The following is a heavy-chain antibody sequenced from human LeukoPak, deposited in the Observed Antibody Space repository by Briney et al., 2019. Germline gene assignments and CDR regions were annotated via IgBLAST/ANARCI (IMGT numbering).Heavy chain of an antibody. J-gene: IGHJ6*03. V-gene: IGHV3-30*02. CDR1: GFTFNSYG. CDR2: IRYDGSNK. D-gene: IGHD5-24*01. CDR3: AKREMATIGYYYYYYMDV. Sequence: GGSLRLSCAASGFTFNSYGMHWVRQAPGKGLERVTFIRYDGSNKYYADSVKGRFTISRDNSKNTLYLQMNSLRAEDTAVYYCAKREMATIGYYYYYYMDVWGKGTTVTVSS.